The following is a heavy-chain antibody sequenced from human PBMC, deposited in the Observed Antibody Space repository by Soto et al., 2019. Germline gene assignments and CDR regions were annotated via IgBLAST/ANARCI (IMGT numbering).Heavy chain of an antibody. CDR1: GYTFTNYA. CDR3: ARGHLAVVPVASWYFYMDV. V-gene: IGHV1-3*01. D-gene: IGHD2-2*01. Sequence: QVQLVQSGAEVEKPGASVKVSCKASGYTFTNYAVHWVRQAPGQRLEWMGWINAGNGNTRYSQKFQGRVTITRDISARTAYMELSSLRSEDTAVYYCARGHLAVVPVASWYFYMDVWGKGTTVTVSS. CDR2: INAGNGNT. J-gene: IGHJ6*03.